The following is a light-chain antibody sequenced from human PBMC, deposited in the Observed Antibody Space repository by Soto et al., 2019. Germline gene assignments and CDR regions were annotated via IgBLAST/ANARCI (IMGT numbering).Light chain of an antibody. J-gene: IGKJ1*01. Sequence: EIVLTHFPATRSLSPGERATLSCRASQSVSSNYLAWYQQKPGQAPRPLIYGASSRATGIPDRFSGSGAGTDFTLTISRLEPEDFAVYYCQQYGSSPWTFGQGTKVDIK. CDR2: GAS. V-gene: IGKV3-20*01. CDR1: QSVSSNY. CDR3: QQYGSSPWT.